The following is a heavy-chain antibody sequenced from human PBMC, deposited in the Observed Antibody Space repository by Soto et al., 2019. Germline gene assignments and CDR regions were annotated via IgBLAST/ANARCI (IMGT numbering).Heavy chain of an antibody. J-gene: IGHJ6*02. CDR2: ISGSGGRT. CDR3: AKDGPSVLRFLEWLPTTYGMDV. CDR1: GFTFSSNA. Sequence: PGGSLRLSCAASGFTFSSNAMNWVRQAPGQGLEWVSSISGSGGRTYYADSVKGRFTISRDNSKNTVYLQMKSLRAEDTAVYYCAKDGPSVLRFLEWLPTTYGMDVWGQGTTVTVSS. V-gene: IGHV3-23*01. D-gene: IGHD3-3*01.